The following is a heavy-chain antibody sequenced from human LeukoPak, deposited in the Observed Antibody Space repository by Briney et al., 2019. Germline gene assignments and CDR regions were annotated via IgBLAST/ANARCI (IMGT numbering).Heavy chain of an antibody. CDR1: GGTFSNFA. CDR2: IIPIFGTA. J-gene: IGHJ4*02. CDR3: QRVTIFGVVIDFDY. V-gene: IGHV1-69*05. Sequence: SVKVSCKASGGTFSNFAINWVRQAPGQGLEWMGGIIPIFGTANYAQKFQGRVTITTDESTSTAYMELSSLRSDDTAVYYCQRVTIFGVVIDFDYWGQGTLVAVSS. D-gene: IGHD3-3*01.